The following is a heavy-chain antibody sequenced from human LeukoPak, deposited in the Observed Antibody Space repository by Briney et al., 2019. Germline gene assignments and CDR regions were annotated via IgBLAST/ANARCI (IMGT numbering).Heavy chain of an antibody. Sequence: PGGSLRLSCAASGFTFSSHSMDWVRQAPGKGLEWVSSISNNYNTYYADSVKGRFTISRDNAKNSLYLQMNSLRAEDTAVYYCARDRYYYDSSGYPPWGQGTLVTVSS. J-gene: IGHJ5*02. CDR2: ISNNYNT. CDR3: ARDRYYYDSSGYPP. D-gene: IGHD3-22*01. CDR1: GFTFSSHS. V-gene: IGHV3-21*01.